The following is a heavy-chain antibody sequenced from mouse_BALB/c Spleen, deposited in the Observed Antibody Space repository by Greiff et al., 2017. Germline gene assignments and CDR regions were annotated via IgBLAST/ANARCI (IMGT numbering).Heavy chain of an antibody. J-gene: IGHJ4*01. CDR1: GFTFSSYA. CDR3: ARERGNYAMDY. CDR2: ISSGGSYT. Sequence: EVQGVESGGGLVKPGGSLKLSCAASGFTFSSYAMSWVRQSPEKRLEWVAEISSGGSYTYYPDTVTGRFTISRDNAKNTLYLEMSSLRSEDTAMYYCARERGNYAMDYWGQGTSVTVSS. V-gene: IGHV5-9-4*01.